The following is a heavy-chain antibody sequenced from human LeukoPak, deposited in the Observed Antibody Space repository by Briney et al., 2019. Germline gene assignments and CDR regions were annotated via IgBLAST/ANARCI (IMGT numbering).Heavy chain of an antibody. J-gene: IGHJ6*03. D-gene: IGHD7-27*01. CDR3: ARAEKPNWGNYYYYCMDV. Sequence: ASVKVSCKASGYTFSSYGISWVRQAPGQGREGMGWISAYSGNTHYAQKFQGRVSMTTDTSTTTAYMELRGLRSDDTAVYYCARAEKPNWGNYYYYCMDVWGKGTTVTVSS. V-gene: IGHV1-18*01. CDR1: GYTFSSYG. CDR2: ISAYSGNT.